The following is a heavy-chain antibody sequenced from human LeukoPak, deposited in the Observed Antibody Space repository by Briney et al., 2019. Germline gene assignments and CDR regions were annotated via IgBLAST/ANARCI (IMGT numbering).Heavy chain of an antibody. CDR3: ARDRHGSGSYLDYFDY. CDR2: IYHSGST. Sequence: SETLSLTCTVSGYSISSGYYWGWIRQPPGKGLEWIGSIYHSGSTYYNPSLKSRVTISVDTSKNQFSLKLSSVTAADTAVYYCARDRHGSGSYLDYFDYWGQGTLVTVSS. V-gene: IGHV4-38-2*02. J-gene: IGHJ4*02. D-gene: IGHD3-10*01. CDR1: GYSISSGYY.